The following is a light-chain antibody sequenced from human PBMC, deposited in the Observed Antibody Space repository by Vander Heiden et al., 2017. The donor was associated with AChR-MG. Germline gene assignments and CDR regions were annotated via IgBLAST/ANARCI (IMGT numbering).Light chain of an antibody. CDR3: QQLNGYPFT. CDR2: AAS. J-gene: IGKJ3*01. CDR1: QPTTTN. V-gene: IGKV1-9*01. Sequence: SHLTQSPSPPSAAVGASVPHPCRASQPTTTNLAWYQQKPGQAPKLLIYAASRLEFGVPPRFSGSGSGTEFALTISSLQPEDSATYYCQQLNGYPFTFGPGTKVEIK.